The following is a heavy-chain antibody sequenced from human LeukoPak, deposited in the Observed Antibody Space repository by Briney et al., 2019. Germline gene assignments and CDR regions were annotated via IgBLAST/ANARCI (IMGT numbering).Heavy chain of an antibody. CDR2: INHSGST. D-gene: IGHD6-13*01. J-gene: IGHJ6*03. CDR3: ARGSSSTDYYYYYMDV. Sequence: PSETLSLTCAVYGGSFSGYYWSWIRQPPGKGLEWIGEINHSGSTNYNPSLKSRVTISVDTSKNQFSLKLSSVTAADTAVYYCARGSSSTDYYYYYMDVWGKGTTVTVSS. CDR1: GGSFSGYY. V-gene: IGHV4-34*01.